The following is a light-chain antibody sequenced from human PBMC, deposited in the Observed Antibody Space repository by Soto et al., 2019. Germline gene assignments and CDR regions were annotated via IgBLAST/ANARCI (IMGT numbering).Light chain of an antibody. Sequence: EIVSTQSPATLSLSPGKRATHSCSASQSVGSFLAWHQQKPGQAPRLIIYDTSTRATGIPARFSGSGSGTDFTLTISSLEPEDFAVYYCQQRNSWPPTFTFGQGTRLEIK. V-gene: IGKV3-11*01. CDR1: QSVGSF. CDR2: DTS. J-gene: IGKJ5*01. CDR3: QQRNSWPPTFT.